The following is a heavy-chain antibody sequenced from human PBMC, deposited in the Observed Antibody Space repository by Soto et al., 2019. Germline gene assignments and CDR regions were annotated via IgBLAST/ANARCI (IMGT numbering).Heavy chain of an antibody. V-gene: IGHV1-18*01. CDR1: GYTFHNYG. CDR2: ISAYNYNT. D-gene: IGHD1-26*01. J-gene: IGHJ4*02. Sequence: ASVKVSCKASGYTFHNYGVNWVRQAPGHGLEWMGRISAYNYNTHYAQNFEGRVAMTTDTSISTAYLQWSSLKASDTAMYYCARLHRYSGSLSPRYYFDYWGQGTLVTVSS. CDR3: ARLHRYSGSLSPRYYFDY.